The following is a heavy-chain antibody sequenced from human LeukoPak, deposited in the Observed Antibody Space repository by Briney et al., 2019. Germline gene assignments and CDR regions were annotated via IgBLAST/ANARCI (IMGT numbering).Heavy chain of an antibody. J-gene: IGHJ6*03. CDR1: GYTFTSYY. Sequence: GASVKVSCKASGYTFTSYYMHWVRQAPGQGLEWMGIINPSGGSTSYAQKFQGRVTMTRDMSTSTVYMELSSLRSEDTAVYYCTTDGRQLDPTSYYYYYYMDVWGKGTTVTVSS. CDR2: INPSGGST. D-gene: IGHD6-6*01. CDR3: TTDGRQLDPTSYYYYYYMDV. V-gene: IGHV1-46*01.